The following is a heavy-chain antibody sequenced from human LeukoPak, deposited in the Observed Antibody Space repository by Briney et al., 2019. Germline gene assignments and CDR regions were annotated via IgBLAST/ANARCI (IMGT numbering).Heavy chain of an antibody. D-gene: IGHD4-17*01. V-gene: IGHV1-46*01. J-gene: IGHJ4*02. CDR1: GFTFITYY. CDR2: VNPTSGST. Sequence: GGSLRLSCAASGFTFITYYMHWVRQAPGHGLEWMGIVNPTSGSTSYAQKFQGRVTMTRDTSTSTVHMELSSLRSEDTAVYYCARGSYGDYKRMDDQGYWGQGTLVTVSS. CDR3: ARGSYGDYKRMDDQGY.